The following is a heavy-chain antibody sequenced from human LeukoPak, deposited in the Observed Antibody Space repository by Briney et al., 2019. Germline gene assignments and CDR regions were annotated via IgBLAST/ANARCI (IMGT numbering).Heavy chain of an antibody. J-gene: IGHJ4*02. CDR1: GGSISSYY. CDR2: IYYSGST. V-gene: IGHV4-59*01. Sequence: SETLSLTCTVSGGSISSYYWSWIRQPPGKGLEWIGYIYYSGSTNYNPPLKSRVTISVDTSKNQFSLKLSSVTAADTAVYYCARGGSGSSYFYFDYWGQGTLVTVSS. D-gene: IGHD6-6*01. CDR3: ARGGSGSSYFYFDY.